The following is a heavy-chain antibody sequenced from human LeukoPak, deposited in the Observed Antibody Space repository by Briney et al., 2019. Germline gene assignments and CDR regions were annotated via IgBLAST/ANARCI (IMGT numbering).Heavy chain of an antibody. J-gene: IGHJ4*02. CDR1: GFTFSSYA. Sequence: PGGSLRLSCAASGFTFSSYAMSWVRQAPGEGLEWVSAITGSGGDTYHADSVKGRFTISRDNSKNTLYLQMNSLRAEDTAVYYCAKGSATSRPYYFDFWGQGTLSPSPQ. CDR3: AKGSATSRPYYFDF. V-gene: IGHV3-23*01. CDR2: ITGSGGDT. D-gene: IGHD2-2*01.